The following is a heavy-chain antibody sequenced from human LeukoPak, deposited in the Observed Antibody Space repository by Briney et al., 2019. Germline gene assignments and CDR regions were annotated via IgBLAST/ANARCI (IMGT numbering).Heavy chain of an antibody. D-gene: IGHD3-22*01. Sequence: GGSLRLSCAASGFIFSRYDMSWVRQPPEEGLEWVSTISFAGDKTAYTDSVKGRFIISRDNSKNTVYLQMNNLRAEDTAVYYCAKRRASDGSGYRAFEFWGQGTLVTASS. CDR3: AKRRASDGSGYRAFEF. CDR1: GFIFSRYD. V-gene: IGHV3-23*01. J-gene: IGHJ4*02. CDR2: ISFAGDKT.